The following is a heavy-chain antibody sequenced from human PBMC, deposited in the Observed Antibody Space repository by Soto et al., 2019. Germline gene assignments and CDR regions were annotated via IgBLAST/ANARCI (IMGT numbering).Heavy chain of an antibody. CDR2: LSGSGGST. D-gene: IGHD2-2*01. CDR1: GFTFSSYA. V-gene: IGHV3-23*01. CDR3: ARRGSTSWRIDY. J-gene: IGHJ4*02. Sequence: PGGSLRLSCAASGFTFSSYAMSWVRQAPGKGLEWVSGLSGSGGSTYYADSVKGRCTISRDNSKNTLYLQMNSLRAEDTAVYYCARRGSTSWRIDYWGQGTLVTVSS.